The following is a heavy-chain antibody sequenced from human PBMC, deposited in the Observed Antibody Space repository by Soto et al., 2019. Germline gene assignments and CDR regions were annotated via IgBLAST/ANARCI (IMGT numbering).Heavy chain of an antibody. CDR1: EFTLSNYA. CDR3: ARVYDDYLIDAFDI. Sequence: EAQLVESGGGLVQPGGSLRLSCAAFEFTLSNYAMDWVRQAPGKGLEWVSHIGRRGSPIYYADSVKGRFTISRDNAKNSVFLQMNSLRPEDTAVYYCARVYDDYLIDAFDIWGQGTMVSVSS. V-gene: IGHV3-48*03. D-gene: IGHD4-17*01. CDR2: IGRRGSPI. J-gene: IGHJ3*02.